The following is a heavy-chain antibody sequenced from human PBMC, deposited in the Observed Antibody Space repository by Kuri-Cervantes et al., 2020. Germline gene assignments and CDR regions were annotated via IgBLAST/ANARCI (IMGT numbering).Heavy chain of an antibody. CDR3: ARGFGGYDYIWGSEDGY. V-gene: IGHV3-30*01. Sequence: GESLKISCAASGFTFSSYAMHWVRQAPGKGLEWVAVISYDGSNKYYADSVKGRFTISRDNSKNTLYLQTNSLRAEDTAVYYCARGFGGYDYIWGSEDGYWGQGTLVTVSS. CDR2: ISYDGSNK. D-gene: IGHD3-16*01. J-gene: IGHJ4*02. CDR1: GFTFSSYA.